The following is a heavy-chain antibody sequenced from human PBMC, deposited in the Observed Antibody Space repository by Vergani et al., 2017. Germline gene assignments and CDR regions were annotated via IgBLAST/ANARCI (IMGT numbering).Heavy chain of an antibody. D-gene: IGHD3-9*01. CDR1: GGSSSGYY. V-gene: IGHV4-34*01. Sequence: QVQLQQWGAGLLKPSETLSLTCAVYGGSSSGYYWSWIRQPPGKGLEWIGEINHSGSTNYNPSLKSRVTISVDTSKNQFSLKLSSVTAADTAVYYCARGWALRYFDYFDYLGQGTLVTVSS. J-gene: IGHJ4*02. CDR3: ARGWALRYFDYFDY. CDR2: INHSGST.